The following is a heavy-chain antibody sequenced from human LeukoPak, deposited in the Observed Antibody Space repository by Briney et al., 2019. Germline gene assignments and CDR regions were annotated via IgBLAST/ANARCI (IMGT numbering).Heavy chain of an antibody. CDR3: AKDTSWAAAGDYFDY. CDR2: ISTSSSTI. CDR1: GFTFSSYS. Sequence: GGSLRLSCAASGFTFSSYSMNWVRQAPGKGLEWVSYISTSSSTIYYADSVKGRFTISRDNSKNTLYLQMNSLRAEDTAVYYCAKDTSWAAAGDYFDYWGQGTLVTVSS. D-gene: IGHD6-13*01. V-gene: IGHV3-48*01. J-gene: IGHJ4*02.